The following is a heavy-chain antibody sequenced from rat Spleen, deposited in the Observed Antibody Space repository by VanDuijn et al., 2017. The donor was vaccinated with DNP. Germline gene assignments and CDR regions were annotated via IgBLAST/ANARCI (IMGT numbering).Heavy chain of an antibody. CDR3: ARSDYSDGGYYYGYFDY. V-gene: IGHV2-6*01. D-gene: IGHD1-12*02. Sequence: QVQLKESGPGLVPPSQTLSLTCTVSGFSLTSYSVAWVRQPPAKGLEWVAAMSSGGNTFYNSALKSRLSISRDTSKSQVFLKMNSLHTEDTAMYFCARSDYSDGGYYYGYFDYWGQGVMVTVSS. CDR1: GFSLTSYS. CDR2: MSSGGNT. J-gene: IGHJ2*01.